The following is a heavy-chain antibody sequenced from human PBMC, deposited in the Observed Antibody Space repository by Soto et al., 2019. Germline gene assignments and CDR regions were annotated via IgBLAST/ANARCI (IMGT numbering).Heavy chain of an antibody. CDR1: GDSISSSGYY. V-gene: IGHV4-31*03. CDR3: ARDSDYYSSGSFDY. J-gene: IGHJ4*02. Sequence: SETLSLTCSVSGDSISSSGYYWSWIRQRPGKGLEWIGNIYYSGSSYNNPSLKSRVTISVNTSKNQFSLNLRSVTAADTAVYYCARDSDYYSSGSFDYWGQGTLVTSPQ. D-gene: IGHD3-10*01. CDR2: IYYSGSS.